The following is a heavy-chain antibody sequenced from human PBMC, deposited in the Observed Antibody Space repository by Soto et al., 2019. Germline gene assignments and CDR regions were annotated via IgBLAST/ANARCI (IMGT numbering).Heavy chain of an antibody. V-gene: IGHV3-23*01. CDR3: AKDDGVCYYCGSDV. D-gene: IGHD4-17*01. CDR1: GFTFSSHA. J-gene: IGHJ6*02. CDR2: ISGSVGST. Sequence: PGGALRLSCAASGFTFSSHAMSWVRQAPGKGLEWVSAISGSVGSTYYADSVKGRFTISRDNSKNTLYLQMNSLRAEDTAVYYCAKDDGVCYYCGSDVRRHGTTVTVS.